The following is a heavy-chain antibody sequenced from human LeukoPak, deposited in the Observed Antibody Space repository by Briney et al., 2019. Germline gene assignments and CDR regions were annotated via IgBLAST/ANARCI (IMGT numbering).Heavy chain of an antibody. J-gene: IGHJ1*01. CDR3: AKNYDILTGYSH. D-gene: IGHD3-9*01. CDR2: IYHSGST. V-gene: IGHV4-4*02. CDR1: GGSISSSNW. Sequence: SETLSLTCAVSGGSISSSNWWSWVRQPPGKGLEWIGEIYHSGSTNYNPSLKSRVTISVDKSKNQFSLELSSVTAADTAVYYCAKNYDILTGYSHWGQGTLVTVSS.